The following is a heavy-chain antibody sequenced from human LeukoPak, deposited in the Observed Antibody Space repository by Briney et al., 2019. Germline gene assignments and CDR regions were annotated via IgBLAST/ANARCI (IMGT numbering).Heavy chain of an antibody. V-gene: IGHV3-30-3*01. CDR2: ISYDGSNK. J-gene: IGHJ4*02. D-gene: IGHD3-22*01. CDR3: ARDANPMIVVVILSY. Sequence: GGSLRLSCAASGFTFNNAWMSWVRQAPGKGLEWVAVISYDGSNKYYADSVKGRFTISRDNSKNTLYLQMNSLRAEDTAVYYCARDANPMIVVVILSYWGQGTLVTVSS. CDR1: GFTFNNAW.